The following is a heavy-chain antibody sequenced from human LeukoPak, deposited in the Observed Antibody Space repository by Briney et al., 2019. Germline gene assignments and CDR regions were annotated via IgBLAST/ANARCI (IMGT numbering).Heavy chain of an antibody. V-gene: IGHV3-30*03. Sequence: GGSLRLSCAPSGFTFSRHGMHWVRQAPGKGLEWVAIISNDGSNKYYADSVKGRFTISRDNSKNTLYLQMNSLRAEDTAVYYCAREYSSSPDFDYWGQGTLVTVSS. CDR2: ISNDGSNK. CDR3: AREYSSSPDFDY. D-gene: IGHD6-6*01. CDR1: GFTFSRHG. J-gene: IGHJ4*02.